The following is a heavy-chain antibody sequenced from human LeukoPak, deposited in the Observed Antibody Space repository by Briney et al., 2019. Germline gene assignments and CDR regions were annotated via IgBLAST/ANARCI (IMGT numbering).Heavy chain of an antibody. Sequence: SVKVSCKASGGTFSSYAISWVRQAPGQGLGWMGGIIPIFGTANYAQKFQGRVTITTDESTSTAYMELSSLRSEDTAVYYCARGGLRLGELSLNGAFDIWGQGTMVTVSS. CDR1: GGTFSSYA. CDR2: IIPIFGTA. J-gene: IGHJ3*02. V-gene: IGHV1-69*05. D-gene: IGHD3-16*02. CDR3: ARGGLRLGELSLNGAFDI.